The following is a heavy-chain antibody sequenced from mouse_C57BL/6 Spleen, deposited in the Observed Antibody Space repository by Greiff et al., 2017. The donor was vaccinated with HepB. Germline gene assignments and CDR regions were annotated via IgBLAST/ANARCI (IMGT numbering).Heavy chain of an antibody. D-gene: IGHD1-1*01. V-gene: IGHV1-53*01. J-gene: IGHJ4*01. CDR2: INPSNGGT. CDR1: GYTFTSYW. Sequence: VQLQQSGTELVKPGASVKLSCKASGYTFTSYWMHWVKQRPGQGLEWIGNINPSNGGTNYNEKVKSKATLTVDKSSSTAYMQLSSLTSEDSAVYYCARHTTVPYYAMDYWGQGTSVTVSS. CDR3: ARHTTVPYYAMDY.